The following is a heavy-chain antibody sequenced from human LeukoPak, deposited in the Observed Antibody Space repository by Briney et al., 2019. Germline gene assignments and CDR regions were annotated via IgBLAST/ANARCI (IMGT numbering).Heavy chain of an antibody. J-gene: IGHJ5*02. CDR3: AKGQYDFVWGSYRAIGT. V-gene: IGHV3-23*01. CDR1: GFTFSSYW. CDR2: ISGSGGST. Sequence: PGGSLRLSCAASGFTFSSYWMHWVRQAPGKGLEWVSGISGSGGSTYYADSVKGRFTISRDNSKNILYLQMNSLRVEDTALYYCAKGQYDFVWGSYRAIGTWGQGTLATVSS. D-gene: IGHD3-16*02.